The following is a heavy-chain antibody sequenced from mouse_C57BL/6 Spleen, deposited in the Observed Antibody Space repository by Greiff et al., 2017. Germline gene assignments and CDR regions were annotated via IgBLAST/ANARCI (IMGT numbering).Heavy chain of an antibody. V-gene: IGHV5-4*01. D-gene: IGHD2-1*01. CDR2: ISDGGSYT. CDR3: ARVGGNYVGYFDY. CDR1: GFTFSSYA. Sequence: EVQVVESGGGLVKPGGSLKLSCAASGFTFSSYAMSWVRQTPEKRLEWVATISDGGSYTYYPDNVKGRFTISRDNAKNNLYLQMSHLKSEDTAMYYCARVGGNYVGYFDYWGQGTTLTVSS. J-gene: IGHJ2*01.